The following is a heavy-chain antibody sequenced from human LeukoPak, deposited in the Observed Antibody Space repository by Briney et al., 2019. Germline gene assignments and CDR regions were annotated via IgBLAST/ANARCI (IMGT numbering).Heavy chain of an antibody. Sequence: ASVNVSCKASGYTFTGYYMHWVRQAPGQGLEWMGGINPNSGGTNYAQKFQGRVTMTRDTSISTAYMELSRLRSDDTAVYYCARERYSSSSGDYYYYMDVWGKGTTVTVSS. J-gene: IGHJ6*03. CDR1: GYTFTGYY. CDR2: INPNSGGT. V-gene: IGHV1-2*02. D-gene: IGHD6-6*01. CDR3: ARERYSSSSGDYYYYMDV.